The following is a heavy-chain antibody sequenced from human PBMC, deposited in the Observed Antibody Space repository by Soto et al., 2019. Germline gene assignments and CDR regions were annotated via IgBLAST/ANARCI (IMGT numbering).Heavy chain of an antibody. CDR1: GFTFSSYA. D-gene: IGHD4-17*01. V-gene: IGHV3-23*01. CDR3: ARGTYGDYDF. Sequence: GGSLRLSCAASGFTFSSYAMSWVRQAPGKGLEWVSALSAGGTSAYYTVSVEGRFTISRDNSKNVLYLQMNSLKADDTAVYYCARGTYGDYDFWGQGTLVTVSS. CDR2: LSAGGTSA. J-gene: IGHJ4*02.